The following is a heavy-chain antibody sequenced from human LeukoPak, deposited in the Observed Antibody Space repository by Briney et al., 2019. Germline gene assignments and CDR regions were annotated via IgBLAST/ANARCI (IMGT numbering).Heavy chain of an antibody. Sequence: SETLSLTCAVYGGSFSGYYWSWIRQPPGKGLEWIGEINHSGSTNYNPSLKSRVTISVDTSKNQFSLKLSSVTAADTAVYYCARPVAVVAATNAYKYYFDYWGQGTLVTVSS. V-gene: IGHV4-34*01. D-gene: IGHD2-15*01. J-gene: IGHJ4*02. CDR3: ARPVAVVAATNAYKYYFDY. CDR2: INHSGST. CDR1: GGSFSGYY.